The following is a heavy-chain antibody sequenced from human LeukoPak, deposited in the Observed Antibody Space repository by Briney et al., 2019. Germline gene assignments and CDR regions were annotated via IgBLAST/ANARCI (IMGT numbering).Heavy chain of an antibody. V-gene: IGHV1-18*01. D-gene: IGHD6-13*01. CDR2: ISAYNGNT. CDR1: GYTFTTYG. CDR3: ARDLSSWYEGISDY. Sequence: ASVKVSCKASGYTFTTYGITWVQQAPGHGLEWMGWISAYNGNTNYAQKFQGRVTMTTDTSTSTAYMELRSLRSDDTAVYYCARDLSSWYEGISDYWGQGTLVTVSS. J-gene: IGHJ4*02.